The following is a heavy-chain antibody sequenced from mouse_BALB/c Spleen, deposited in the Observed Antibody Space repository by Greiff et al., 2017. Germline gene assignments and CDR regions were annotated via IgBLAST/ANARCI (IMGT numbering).Heavy chain of an antibody. Sequence: EVHLVESGGDLVKPGGSLKLSCAASGFTFSSYGMSWVRQSPDKRLEWVATISSGGSYTYYPDSVKGRFTISRDNAKNTLYLQMSSLKSEDTAMYYCARQPSSRARVRYFDYWGQGTTLTVSS. V-gene: IGHV5-6*01. CDR2: ISSGGSYT. J-gene: IGHJ2*01. CDR3: ARQPSSRARVRYFDY. D-gene: IGHD3-1*01. CDR1: GFTFSSYG.